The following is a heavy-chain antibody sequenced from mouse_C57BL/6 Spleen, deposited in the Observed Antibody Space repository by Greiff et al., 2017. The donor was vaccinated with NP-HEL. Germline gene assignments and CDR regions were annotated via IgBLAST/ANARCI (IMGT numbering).Heavy chain of an antibody. V-gene: IGHV5-17*01. CDR3: ARGGEDGYYDAMDY. Sequence: EVQVVESGGGLVKPGGSLKLSCAASGFTFSDYGMHWVRQAPEKGLEWVAYISSGSSTIYYADTVKGRFTISRDNAKNTLFLQMTSLRSEDTAMYYGARGGEDGYYDAMDYWGQGTSVTVSS. CDR2: ISSGSSTI. J-gene: IGHJ4*01. D-gene: IGHD2-3*01. CDR1: GFTFSDYG.